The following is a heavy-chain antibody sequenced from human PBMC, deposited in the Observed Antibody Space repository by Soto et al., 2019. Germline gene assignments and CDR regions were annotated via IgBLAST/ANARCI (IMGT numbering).Heavy chain of an antibody. CDR1: GFTFSSYG. Sequence: QVQLVESGGGVVQPGRSLRLSCAASGFTFSSYGMHWVRQAPGKGLEWVAVIWYDASNKYYADSVKGRFTISRDNSKNTRYLQMTSLRAEDTAVYYCARDCAGYSSGWYQRGGFDYWGQGTLVTVSS. CDR2: IWYDASNK. V-gene: IGHV3-33*01. J-gene: IGHJ4*02. D-gene: IGHD6-19*01. CDR3: ARDCAGYSSGWYQRGGFDY.